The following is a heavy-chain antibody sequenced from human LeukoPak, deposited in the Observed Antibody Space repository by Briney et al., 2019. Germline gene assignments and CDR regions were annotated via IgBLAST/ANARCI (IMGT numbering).Heavy chain of an antibody. CDR1: GDIFSMYG. CDR3: ASAVVGATMSSDY. J-gene: IGHJ4*02. Sequence: ASVKVSCKAYGDIFSMYGISWVRQAPGQGLEWMGRITAYNGNTNYAQKFQGRVTMTTDTSTSTAYMEVRSLTSDDTAVYYCASAVVGATMSSDYWGQGILVTVSS. CDR2: ITAYNGNT. V-gene: IGHV1-18*01. D-gene: IGHD1-26*01.